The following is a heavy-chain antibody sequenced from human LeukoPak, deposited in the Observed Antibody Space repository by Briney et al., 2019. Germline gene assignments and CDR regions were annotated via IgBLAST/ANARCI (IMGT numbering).Heavy chain of an antibody. Sequence: SSETLSLTCAVSGGSFSGYFWTWIRQPPGKGLEWIGEINHSGSPNYNPSLKSRVTISVDTSNNQFSLKLSSVTAADTAVYYCARGPQTHYYDGSGYYFFDYWGQGTLVTVSS. D-gene: IGHD3-22*01. J-gene: IGHJ4*02. CDR2: INHSGSP. V-gene: IGHV4-34*01. CDR1: GGSFSGYF. CDR3: ARGPQTHYYDGSGYYFFDY.